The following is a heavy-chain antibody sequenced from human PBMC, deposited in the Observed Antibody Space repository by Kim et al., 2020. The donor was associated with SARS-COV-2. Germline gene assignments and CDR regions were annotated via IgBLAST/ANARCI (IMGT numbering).Heavy chain of an antibody. CDR3: ASPYCSGGSCYSGPIL. CDR1: GYSFTSYC. V-gene: IGHV5-51*01. D-gene: IGHD2-15*01. J-gene: IGHJ4*02. CDR2: IYPGDSDT. Sequence: GESLKISCKGSGYSFTSYCIGWVRQMPGKGLEWMGIIYPGDSDTRYSPSFQGQVTISADKSISTAYLQWSSLKASDTAMYYCASPYCSGGSCYSGPILWGQGSLVTVSS.